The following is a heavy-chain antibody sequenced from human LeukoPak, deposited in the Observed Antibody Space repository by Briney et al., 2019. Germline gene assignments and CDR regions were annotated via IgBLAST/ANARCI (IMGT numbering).Heavy chain of an antibody. V-gene: IGHV1-69*13. Sequence: GASVKVSCKASGGTFSSYAISWVRQAPGQGLEWMGGIIPIFGTANYAQKFQGRVTITADESTSTAYMELSSLRSEDTAVYYCARVVVPAAMLDYWGQGTLVTVSS. J-gene: IGHJ4*02. CDR2: IIPIFGTA. CDR1: GGTFSSYA. CDR3: ARVVVPAAMLDY. D-gene: IGHD2-2*01.